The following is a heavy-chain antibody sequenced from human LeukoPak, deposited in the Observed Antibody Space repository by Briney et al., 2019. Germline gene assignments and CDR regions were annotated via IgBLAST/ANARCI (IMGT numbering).Heavy chain of an antibody. Sequence: GGSLRLSCAASGFTFSSYSMNWVRQAPGKGLEWVSYISSSSSTIYYADSVKGRFTISRDNAKNSLYLQMNSLRAEDTAVYYCARALPYDFWSGYTIGGFDYWGQGTLVTVSS. CDR1: GFTFSSYS. CDR2: ISSSSSTI. V-gene: IGHV3-48*01. J-gene: IGHJ4*02. CDR3: ARALPYDFWSGYTIGGFDY. D-gene: IGHD3-3*01.